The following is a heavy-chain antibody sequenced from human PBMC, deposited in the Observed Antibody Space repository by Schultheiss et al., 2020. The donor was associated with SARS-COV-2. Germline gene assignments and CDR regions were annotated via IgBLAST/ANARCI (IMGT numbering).Heavy chain of an antibody. CDR2: IYTSGST. J-gene: IGHJ4*02. Sequence: SETLSLTCTVFGGSISSGSYYWSWIRQPAGKGLEWIGRIYTSGSTNYNPSLKSRVTMSVDTSKNQFSLKLSSVTAADTAVYYCARVEIIFGVVMIDYWGQGTLVTVSS. V-gene: IGHV4-61*02. CDR3: ARVEIIFGVVMIDY. CDR1: GGSISSGSYY. D-gene: IGHD3-3*01.